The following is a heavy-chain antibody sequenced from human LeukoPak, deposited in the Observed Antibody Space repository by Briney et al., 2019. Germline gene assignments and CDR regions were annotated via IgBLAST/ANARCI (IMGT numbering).Heavy chain of an antibody. Sequence: KPGGSLRLSCAASKFTFSDAWMSWVRQAPGKGLEWVGRIKSKTDGGTTDYAAPVKGRFTISRDDSKNTLYLQMNSLKTEDTAVYWCATRSAPDCGGGSCYRYFQHWGQGTLVTVSS. CDR2: IKSKTDGGTT. CDR1: KFTFSDAW. V-gene: IGHV3-15*01. D-gene: IGHD2-15*01. CDR3: ATRSAPDCGGGSCYRYFQH. J-gene: IGHJ1*01.